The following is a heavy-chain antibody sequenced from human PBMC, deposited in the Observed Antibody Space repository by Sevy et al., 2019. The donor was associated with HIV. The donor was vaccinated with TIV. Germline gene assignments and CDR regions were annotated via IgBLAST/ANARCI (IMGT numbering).Heavy chain of an antibody. CDR1: GFIFNDYN. CDR3: TRDKTILEGRYGMDV. D-gene: IGHD3-3*01. CDR2: IFSSSSWI. V-gene: IGHV3-21*01. Sequence: GGSLRLSCAASGFIFNDYNMNWVRQAPGKGLEWVSFIFSSSSWIYYAVSVKGRFTISRDNTKNSLYLQMNSLRAEDTAVYYCTRDKTILEGRYGMDVWGQRTTVTVSS. J-gene: IGHJ6*02.